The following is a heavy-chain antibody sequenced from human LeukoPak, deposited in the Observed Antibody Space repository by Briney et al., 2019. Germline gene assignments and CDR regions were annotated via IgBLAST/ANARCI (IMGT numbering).Heavy chain of an antibody. Sequence: GASVKVSCKASGYTFTRYYMHWVRQAPGQGLEWMGWINPNSGGTNYAQKFQGRVTMIRDTSISTAYMELSRLRSDDTAVYYCARDPDHYYDSSGYYGYFDYWGQGTLVTVSS. CDR1: GYTFTRYY. CDR3: ARDPDHYYDSSGYYGYFDY. V-gene: IGHV1-2*02. J-gene: IGHJ4*02. CDR2: INPNSGGT. D-gene: IGHD3-22*01.